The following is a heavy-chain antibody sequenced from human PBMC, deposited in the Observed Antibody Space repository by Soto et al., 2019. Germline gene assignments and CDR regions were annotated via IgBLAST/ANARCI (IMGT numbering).Heavy chain of an antibody. CDR2: IWYDGSNK. Sequence: QVPLVESGGGVVQPGRSLRLSCEASGFTFSSYGMNWVRQAPGKGLEWVAVIWYDGSNKFYADSVKGRFTISRDKSKNTVSLQMNSLGGEDTDVYYCVRDGCDSITCSPPSWFDPWGQGTLVTVSS. D-gene: IGHD3-22*01. CDR1: GFTFSSYG. V-gene: IGHV3-33*01. CDR3: VRDGCDSITCSPPSWFDP. J-gene: IGHJ5*02.